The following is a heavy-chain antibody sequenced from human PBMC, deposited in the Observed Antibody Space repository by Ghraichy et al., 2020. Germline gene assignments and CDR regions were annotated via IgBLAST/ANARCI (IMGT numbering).Heavy chain of an antibody. D-gene: IGHD4-17*01. CDR1: GFTFSSYG. CDR3: ARGSTVTTMGYYYYGMDV. Sequence: GGSLRLSCAASGFTFSSYGMHWVRQAPGKGLEWVAVIWYDGSNKYYADSVKGRFTISRDNSKNTLYLQMNSLRAEDTAVYYCARGSTVTTMGYYYYGMDVWGQGTTVTVSS. J-gene: IGHJ6*02. V-gene: IGHV3-33*01. CDR2: IWYDGSNK.